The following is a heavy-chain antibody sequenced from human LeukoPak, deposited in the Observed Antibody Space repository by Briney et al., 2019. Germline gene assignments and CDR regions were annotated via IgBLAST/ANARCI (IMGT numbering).Heavy chain of an antibody. Sequence: ASVKVSCKASGYTFTGYYMHWLRQAPGQGLEWMGWINPNSGGTNYAQKFQGRVTMTEDTSTDTAYMELSSLRSEDTAVYYCATDLGAAAGGFDYWGQGTLVTVSS. CDR1: GYTFTGYY. CDR2: INPNSGGT. D-gene: IGHD6-13*01. J-gene: IGHJ4*02. V-gene: IGHV1-2*02. CDR3: ATDLGAAAGGFDY.